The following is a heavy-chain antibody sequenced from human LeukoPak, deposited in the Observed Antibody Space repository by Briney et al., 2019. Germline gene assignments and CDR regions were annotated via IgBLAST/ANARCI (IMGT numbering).Heavy chain of an antibody. CDR3: ARGSRGYSYG. V-gene: IGHV4-34*01. CDR2: INHSGST. Sequence: SETLSLTCAVYGGSFSGYYWSWIRQPPGKGLEWIGEINHSGSTNYNPSLKSRVTISVDTSNNQFSLKLSSVTAADTAVYYCARGSRGYSYGWGQGTLVTVSS. D-gene: IGHD5-18*01. CDR1: GGSFSGYY. J-gene: IGHJ4*02.